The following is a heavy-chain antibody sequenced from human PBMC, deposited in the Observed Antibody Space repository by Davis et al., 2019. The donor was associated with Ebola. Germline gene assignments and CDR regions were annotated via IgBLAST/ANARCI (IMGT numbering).Heavy chain of an antibody. V-gene: IGHV3-30*14. CDR3: ARHDWFDP. J-gene: IGHJ5*02. Sequence: GESLKISCAASGFTFSSYAMHWVRQAPGKGLEWVAVISYDGSNKYYADSVKGRFTISRDNSKNTLYLQMNSLRAEDTAVYYCARHDWFDPWGRGTLVTVSS. CDR1: GFTFSSYA. CDR2: ISYDGSNK.